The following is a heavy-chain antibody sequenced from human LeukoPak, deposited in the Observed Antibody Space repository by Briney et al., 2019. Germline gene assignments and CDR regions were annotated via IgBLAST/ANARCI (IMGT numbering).Heavy chain of an antibody. J-gene: IGHJ4*02. CDR2: IYTSGST. D-gene: IGHD3-9*01. CDR1: GGSISSGSYY. V-gene: IGHV4-61*02. CDR3: ARDVGHYDILTGYYDRSFDY. Sequence: SETLSLTCTVSGGSISSGSYYWSWIRQPAGKGLEWIGRIYTSGSTNYNPSLKSRVTISVDTSKNQFSLKLSSVTAADTAVYYCARDVGHYDILTGYYDRSFDYWGQGTLVTVSS.